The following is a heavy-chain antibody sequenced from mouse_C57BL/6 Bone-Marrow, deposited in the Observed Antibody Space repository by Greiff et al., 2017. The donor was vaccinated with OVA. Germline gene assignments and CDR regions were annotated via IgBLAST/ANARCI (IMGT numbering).Heavy chain of an antibody. CDR1: GYTFTSYW. V-gene: IGHV14-3*01. J-gene: IGHJ2*01. Sequence: VQLQQPGAELVMPGASVKLSCKASGYTFTSYWMHWVKQRPEQGLEWIGRIDPANGNTKYAPKFQGKATITADTSSNTAYLQLSSLTSEDTAIYYCAYYGYDSYYFDYWGQGTTLTVSS. CDR3: AYYGYDSYYFDY. CDR2: IDPANGNT. D-gene: IGHD2-2*01.